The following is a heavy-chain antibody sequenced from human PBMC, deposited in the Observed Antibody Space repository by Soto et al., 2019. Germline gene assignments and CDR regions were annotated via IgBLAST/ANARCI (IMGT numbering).Heavy chain of an antibody. J-gene: IGHJ4*02. CDR3: ATGGRQWLVTSDFNY. CDR2: VPHDGRNT. D-gene: IGHD6-19*01. Sequence: VQLVESGGGVVQPGRSLRLSCAASGFTFSDYAMHWVRQAPGKGMEWVAVVPHDGRNTHYADSVKGRFTITRDSSKNTLSLEMTSPRAEDTAVYYCATGGRQWLVTSDFNYWGQGALVTVSS. CDR1: GFTFSDYA. V-gene: IGHV3-30*03.